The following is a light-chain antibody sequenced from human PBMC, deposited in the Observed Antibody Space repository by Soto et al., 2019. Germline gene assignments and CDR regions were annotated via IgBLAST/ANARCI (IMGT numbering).Light chain of an antibody. J-gene: IGKJ2*01. CDR3: QQYYSYPPT. V-gene: IGKV1-8*01. Sequence: AIRMTQSPSSFSASTGDRVTITCRASQGISSYLAWYQQKPGKAPKLLIYAASTLQSGVPSRFRGSGSGTDFTLTISCLQSEDFATYYCQQYYSYPPTFGHGTKLEIK. CDR1: QGISSY. CDR2: AAS.